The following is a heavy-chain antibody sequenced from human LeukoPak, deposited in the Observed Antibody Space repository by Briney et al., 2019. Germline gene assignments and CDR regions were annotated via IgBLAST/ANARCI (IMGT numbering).Heavy chain of an antibody. CDR1: GFTFSSHS. CDR2: IDGDGGNT. D-gene: IGHD3-10*01. V-gene: IGHV3-23*01. CDR3: AQDYGRDGEGTMFDY. Sequence: GGSLRLSCAASGFTFSSHSMSWVRQAPGKGLEWVSGIDGDGGNTWNADSVKGRFTISRDNSKNTLYLQMNSLRVEDTAVYYCAQDYGRDGEGTMFDYWGQGILVTVSS. J-gene: IGHJ4*02.